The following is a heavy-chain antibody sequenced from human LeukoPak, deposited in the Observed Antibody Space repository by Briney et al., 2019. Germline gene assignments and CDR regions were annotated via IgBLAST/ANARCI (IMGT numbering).Heavy chain of an antibody. Sequence: PGGSLRLSCAASGFTFSSYAMSWVRQAPGKGLEWVSAISGSGGSTYYADSVKGRFTISKDNSKNTLYLQMNSLRAEDTAVYYCAKSILKAGYFDYWGQGTLVTVSS. V-gene: IGHV3-23*01. CDR1: GFTFSSYA. CDR2: ISGSGGST. J-gene: IGHJ4*02. CDR3: AKSILKAGYFDY. D-gene: IGHD6-19*01.